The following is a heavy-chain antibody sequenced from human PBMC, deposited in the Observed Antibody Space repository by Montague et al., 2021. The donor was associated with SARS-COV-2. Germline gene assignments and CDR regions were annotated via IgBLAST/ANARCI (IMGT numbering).Heavy chain of an antibody. CDR2: IDSAGSGT. D-gene: IGHD2-2*01. Sequence: SLRLSCAASRFPLNQYWMHWVRQVPGKGLVWVARIDSAGSGTSYADSVKGRFTVSRDDAENTLYLQMNSLRAEDTAVYYCTSLTLVGPDFWGQGTLVTVSS. CDR3: TSLTLVGPDF. V-gene: IGHV3-74*01. CDR1: RFPLNQYW. J-gene: IGHJ4*02.